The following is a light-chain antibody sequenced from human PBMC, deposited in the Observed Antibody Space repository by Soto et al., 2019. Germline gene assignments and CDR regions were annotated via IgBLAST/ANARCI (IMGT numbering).Light chain of an antibody. J-gene: IGLJ1*01. CDR1: TSNIGHNY. CDR3: ASWDDSLSGFV. V-gene: IGLV1-47*01. CDR2: RSD. Sequence: QSVLTPPPSASGTPGQRVTISCSGTTSNIGHNYVCWYQQLPGSTPKLLILRSDQRPSGVPDRFSGSKSGTSASLTIGGLRSEDEADYYCASWDDSLSGFVFGTGTKLTVL.